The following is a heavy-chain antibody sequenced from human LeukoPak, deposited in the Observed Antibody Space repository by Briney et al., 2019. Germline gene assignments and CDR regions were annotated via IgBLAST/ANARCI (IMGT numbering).Heavy chain of an antibody. V-gene: IGHV1-69*13. CDR2: IIPIFGTA. CDR1: GGTFSSYA. J-gene: IGHJ5*02. Sequence: SVKVSCKASGGTFSSYAISWVRQAPGQGLEWMGGIIPIFGTANYAQKFRGRVTITADESTSTAYMELSSLRSEDTAVYYCARGGTMVRETGFDPWGQGTLVTVSS. D-gene: IGHD3-10*01. CDR3: ARGGTMVRETGFDP.